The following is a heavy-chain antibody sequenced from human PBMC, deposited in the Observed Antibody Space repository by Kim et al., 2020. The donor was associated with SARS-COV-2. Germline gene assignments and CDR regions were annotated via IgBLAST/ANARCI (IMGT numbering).Heavy chain of an antibody. J-gene: IGHJ3*02. Sequence: SETLSLTCAVYGGSFSGYYWSWIRQPPGKGLEWIGEINHSGSTNYNPSLKSRVTISVDTSKNQFSLKLSSVTAADTAVYYCARRPQPSAFDIWGQGTMVTVSS. V-gene: IGHV4-34*01. CDR2: INHSGST. CDR3: ARRPQPSAFDI. D-gene: IGHD6-13*01. CDR1: GGSFSGYY.